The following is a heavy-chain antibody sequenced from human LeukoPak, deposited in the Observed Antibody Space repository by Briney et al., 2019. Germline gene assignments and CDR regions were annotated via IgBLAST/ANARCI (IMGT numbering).Heavy chain of an antibody. CDR3: AGGARLLWFGEPRFYFDY. CDR2: IYYSGST. D-gene: IGHD3-10*01. V-gene: IGHV4-59*01. Sequence: PSETLSLTCTVSGGSISSYYWSWIRQPPGKGLEWIGYIYYSGSTNYNPSLKSRVTISVDTSKNQFSLKLSSVTAADTAVYYCAGGARLLWFGEPRFYFDYWGQGTLVTVSS. J-gene: IGHJ4*02. CDR1: GGSISSYY.